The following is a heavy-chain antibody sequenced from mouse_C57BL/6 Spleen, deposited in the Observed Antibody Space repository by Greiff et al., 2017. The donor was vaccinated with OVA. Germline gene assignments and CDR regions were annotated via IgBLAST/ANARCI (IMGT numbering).Heavy chain of an antibody. CDR2: ISSGGDYI. J-gene: IGHJ2*01. V-gene: IGHV5-9-1*02. CDR3: TRETVTVYYLDY. Sequence: EVKLQESGEGLVKPGGSLKLSCAASGFTFSSYAMSWVRQTPEKRLEWVAYISSGGDYIYYADTVQGRFTISRDNARNTLYLQMSSLKSEDTDMYYCTRETVTVYYLDYWGQGTTLTVPS. CDR1: GFTFSSYA.